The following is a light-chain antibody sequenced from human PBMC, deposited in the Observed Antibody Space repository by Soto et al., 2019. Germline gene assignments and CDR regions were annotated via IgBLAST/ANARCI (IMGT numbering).Light chain of an antibody. CDR3: HQHSNWPLT. J-gene: IGKJ4*01. V-gene: IGKV3-20*01. CDR2: GAS. CDR1: QSVSSSY. Sequence: EIVLTNSPGTLSLSLGEIATLSCRASQSVSSSYLAWYQQKPGQAPRLLIYGASSRATGIPDRFSGSGSGTDFTLTISSLQPDDFAVYYCHQHSNWPLTFGGATKVDIK.